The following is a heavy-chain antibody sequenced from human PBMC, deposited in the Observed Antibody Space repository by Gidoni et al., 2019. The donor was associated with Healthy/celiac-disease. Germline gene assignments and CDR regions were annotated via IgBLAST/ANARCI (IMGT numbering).Heavy chain of an antibody. D-gene: IGHD1-26*01. V-gene: IGHV3-30*18. CDR3: AKAPGVGAIATDY. CDR2: ISYDGSNK. Sequence: QVQLVASGGGVVQPGRSLRLSCAASGFTFSSYGMHWVRQAPGQGLEWVAVISYDGSNKYYADSVKGRFTISRDNSKNTLYLQMNSLRAEDTAVYYCAKAPGVGAIATDYWGQGTLVTVSS. J-gene: IGHJ4*02. CDR1: GFTFSSYG.